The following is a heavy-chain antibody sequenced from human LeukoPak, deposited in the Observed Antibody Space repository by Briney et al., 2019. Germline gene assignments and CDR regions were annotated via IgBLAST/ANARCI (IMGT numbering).Heavy chain of an antibody. CDR2: MNPNSGNT. CDR3: LMFMAVGSWCLDAFDI. V-gene: IGHV1-8*01. J-gene: IGHJ3*02. D-gene: IGHD6-13*01. Sequence: ASVKVSCKASGYTFTSYDINWVRQATGQGLEWMVWMNPNSGNTGYAQKFQGRVTMTRNTSISTAYMELSSLRSEDTAVYYCLMFMAVGSWCLDAFDIWGQGTMVTVSS. CDR1: GYTFTSYD.